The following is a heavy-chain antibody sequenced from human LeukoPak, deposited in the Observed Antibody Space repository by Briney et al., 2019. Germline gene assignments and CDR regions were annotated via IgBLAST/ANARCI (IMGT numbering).Heavy chain of an antibody. CDR1: GYSINSGYY. CDR2: IYHSGST. CDR3: ARSVAGLCYFDY. V-gene: IGHV4-38-2*02. D-gene: IGHD6-19*01. J-gene: IGHJ4*02. Sequence: SETLSLTCTVSGYSINSGYYWGWIRQPPGEGLEWIGSIYHSGSTYYNPSLKSRVTISVDTSKNQFSLKLSSVTAADTAVYYCARSVAGLCYFDYWGQGTLVTVSS.